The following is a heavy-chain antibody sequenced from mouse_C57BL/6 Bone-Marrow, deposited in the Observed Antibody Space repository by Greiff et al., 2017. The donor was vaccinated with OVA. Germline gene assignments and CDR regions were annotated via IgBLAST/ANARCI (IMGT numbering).Heavy chain of an antibody. CDR2: ISGGGGNT. V-gene: IGHV5-9*01. D-gene: IGHD1-1*01. Sequence: EVKLVESGGGLVKPGGSLKLSCAASGFTFSSYTMSWVRQTPEKRLEWVATISGGGGNTYYPDSVKGRFTISRDNAKNTLYLQMSSLRSEDTALYYCARPPYYYDSSWYFDVWGTGTTVTVSS. J-gene: IGHJ1*03. CDR3: ARPPYYYDSSWYFDV. CDR1: GFTFSSYT.